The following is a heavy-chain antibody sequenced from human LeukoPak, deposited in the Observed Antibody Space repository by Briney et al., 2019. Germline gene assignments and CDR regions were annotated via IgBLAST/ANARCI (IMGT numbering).Heavy chain of an antibody. CDR2: IYSSGTT. V-gene: IGHV4-59*01. Sequence: SETLSLTCTVSGGSISSYYWSWIRQTPGKGLEWIGYIYSSGTTNYNPSLKSRVTISLDTSKKQFYLSLSSVTAADTAVYYCARAHSSSWGCWGQGTLVTVSP. J-gene: IGHJ4*02. D-gene: IGHD6-13*01. CDR3: ARAHSSSWGC. CDR1: GGSISSYY.